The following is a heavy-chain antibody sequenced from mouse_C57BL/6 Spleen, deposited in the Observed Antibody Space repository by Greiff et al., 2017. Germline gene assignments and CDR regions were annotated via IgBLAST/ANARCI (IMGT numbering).Heavy chain of an antibody. Sequence: VQLQQSGPELVKPGASVKIPCKASGYTFTDYNMDWVKQSHGKSLEWIGDINPNNGGTIYNQKFKGKATLTVDKSSSTAYMELRSLTSEDPAVDYCARGAYYSNYDYAMDYWGQGTSATVSS. CDR3: ARGAYYSNYDYAMDY. V-gene: IGHV1-18*01. CDR1: GYTFTDYN. J-gene: IGHJ4*01. CDR2: INPNNGGT. D-gene: IGHD2-5*01.